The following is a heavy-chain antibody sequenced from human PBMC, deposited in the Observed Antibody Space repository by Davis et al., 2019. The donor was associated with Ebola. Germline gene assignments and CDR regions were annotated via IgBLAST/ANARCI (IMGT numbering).Heavy chain of an antibody. Sequence: SETLSLTCTVSGGSISSSSYYWGWIRQPPGKGLEWIGRIYYSGSTYYNPSLKSRVTISVDTSKNQFSLKLSAVTAADTAVYYCARAYAMGYYYGMDVWGQGTTVTVSS. CDR1: GGSISSSSYY. CDR2: IYYSGST. D-gene: IGHD2-8*01. CDR3: ARAYAMGYYYGMDV. V-gene: IGHV4-39*07. J-gene: IGHJ6*02.